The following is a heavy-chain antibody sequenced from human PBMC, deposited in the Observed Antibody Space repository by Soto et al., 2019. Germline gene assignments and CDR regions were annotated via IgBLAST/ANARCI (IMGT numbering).Heavy chain of an antibody. V-gene: IGHV1-8*03. D-gene: IGHD5-12*01. CDR2: MNPNSGNT. Sequence: ASVKVSCKASGYTSTSYDINWVRQAIGQGLEWMGWMNPNSGNTDYAQNFQGRVTISRNTSMSTAYIELSSMRSEDTAVYYCARMWWVRFTHAFDIWGQGTLVTVSS. J-gene: IGHJ3*02. CDR3: ARMWWVRFTHAFDI. CDR1: GYTSTSYD.